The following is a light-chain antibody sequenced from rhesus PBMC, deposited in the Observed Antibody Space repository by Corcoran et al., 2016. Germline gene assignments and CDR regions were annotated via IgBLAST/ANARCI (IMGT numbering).Light chain of an antibody. J-gene: IGKJ1*01. CDR3: YLHSSGYAT. Sequence: QVILTQSPATLSLSPGETATLSCRASQSVSSYLAWYQQKPGQAPRLLIYDASNRATGLPDRFSGSGSGTDFTLTISSLEPEDVGRYHCYLHSSGYATFGQGTKVEIK. CDR1: QSVSSY. V-gene: IGKV3-10*01. CDR2: DAS.